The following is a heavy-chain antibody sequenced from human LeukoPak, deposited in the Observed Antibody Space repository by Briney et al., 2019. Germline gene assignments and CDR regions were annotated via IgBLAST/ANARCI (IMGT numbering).Heavy chain of an antibody. CDR3: ARERGGAKTPVTNKVYYYMDV. CDR2: ISSSSSSYK. V-gene: IGHV3-21*01. CDR1: GFTFSSYS. J-gene: IGHJ6*03. Sequence: GGFLRLSCAASGFTFSSYSMNWVRQAPGKGLEWVSSISSSSSSYKYYADSVKGRFTISRDNAKNSLYLQMNSLRAEDTAVYYCARERGGAKTPVTNKVYYYMDVWGKGTTVTVSS. D-gene: IGHD4-17*01.